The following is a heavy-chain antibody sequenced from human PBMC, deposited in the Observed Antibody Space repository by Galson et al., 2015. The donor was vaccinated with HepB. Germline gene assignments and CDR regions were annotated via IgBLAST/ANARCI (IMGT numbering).Heavy chain of an antibody. Sequence: SLRLSCAASGFTFGDYAMSWFRQAPGKGLEWVGFIRSKPYGGTTEYAASVKGRFTISRDDSKSIAYLQMNSLKTEDTAVYYCGRDIAFCGGDCYPLYFFDCWGQGILVTVSS. J-gene: IGHJ4*02. CDR1: GFTFGDYA. V-gene: IGHV3-49*03. CDR2: IRSKPYGGTT. CDR3: GRDIAFCGGDCYPLYFFDC. D-gene: IGHD2-21*02.